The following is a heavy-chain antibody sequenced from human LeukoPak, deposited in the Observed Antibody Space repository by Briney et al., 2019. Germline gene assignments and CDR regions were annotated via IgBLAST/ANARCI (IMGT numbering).Heavy chain of an antibody. J-gene: IGHJ4*02. CDR3: ARDVSITVIRGVTFDY. Sequence: PSETLSLTCTVSGYSISSDYYWGWIRQPPGKGLEWIGNIYQTGSTYYNPSLTSRVTISVDTSKNQFSLKLSSVTAADTAVYFCARDVSITVIRGVTFDYWGQGTLVTASS. V-gene: IGHV4-38-2*02. CDR2: IYQTGST. CDR1: GYSISSDYY. D-gene: IGHD3-10*01.